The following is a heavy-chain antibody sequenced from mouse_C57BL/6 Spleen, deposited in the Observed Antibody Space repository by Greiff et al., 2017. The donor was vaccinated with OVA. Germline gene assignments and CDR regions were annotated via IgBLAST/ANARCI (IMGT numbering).Heavy chain of an antibody. Sequence: VQLQQSEAELVRPGASVTLSCKASGYTFTDYEMHWVKQTPVHGLEWIGAIDPETGGTAYNQKFKGKAILTADKSSSTAYMELRSLTSEDSAVYYCTRTAQDGTWFAYWGQGTLVTVSA. CDR3: TRTAQDGTWFAY. J-gene: IGHJ3*01. CDR1: GYTFTDYE. D-gene: IGHD3-2*02. V-gene: IGHV1-15*01. CDR2: IDPETGGT.